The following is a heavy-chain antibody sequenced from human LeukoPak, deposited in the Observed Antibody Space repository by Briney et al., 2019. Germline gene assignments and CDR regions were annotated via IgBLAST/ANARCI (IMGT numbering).Heavy chain of an antibody. Sequence: SETLSLTCSGSNYSISNSLYWAWLRQPPGKGLEWIGSIYRSGSTFYNPSLKSRVTISLDTSKNQFSLKLSSVTAADTAVYFCARGTYGYDMDVWGKGTTVTVSS. CDR1: NYSISNSLY. V-gene: IGHV4-38-2*02. CDR3: ARGTYGYDMDV. D-gene: IGHD4-17*01. J-gene: IGHJ6*04. CDR2: IYRSGST.